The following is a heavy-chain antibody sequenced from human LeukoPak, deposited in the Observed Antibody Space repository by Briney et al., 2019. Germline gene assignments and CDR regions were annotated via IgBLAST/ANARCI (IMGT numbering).Heavy chain of an antibody. Sequence: PAGSLRLSCAAAGFTFSSYSRNWVRQAPGQGLEWVSAISGSAASTYYADSVKGRFTISRDNSKNTLYLQMNSLRAEDTAVYYCAKVPRTPRAPYDSSGFPYAPYWGQGTLVTVSS. CDR1: GFTFSSYS. V-gene: IGHV3-23*01. CDR2: ISGSAAST. CDR3: AKVPRTPRAPYDSSGFPYAPY. J-gene: IGHJ4*02. D-gene: IGHD3-22*01.